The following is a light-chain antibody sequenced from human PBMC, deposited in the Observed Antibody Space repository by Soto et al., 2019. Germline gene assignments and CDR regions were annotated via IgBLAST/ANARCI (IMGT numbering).Light chain of an antibody. J-gene: IGKJ5*01. CDR1: QSVSGSY. Sequence: ETVLTQSPGTLSLSPGERVTLSCRTSQSVSGSYLAWYQQKPGQAPRLLMYGASNRASGIPDRFSGSGSGTDFTLTISRLEPEDFAVYYCQQYGGSSLIIFGQGTRLEIK. CDR3: QQYGGSSLII. CDR2: GAS. V-gene: IGKV3-20*01.